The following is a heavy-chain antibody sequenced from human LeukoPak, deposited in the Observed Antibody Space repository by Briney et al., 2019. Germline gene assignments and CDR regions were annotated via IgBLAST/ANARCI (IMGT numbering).Heavy chain of an antibody. CDR2: MYSSGST. Sequence: SETLSLTCTVSGGSISITSYYWGWIRQPPGTGLEWIGSMYSSGSTYYNPSLKSRVTISVDTSKNQFSLKLSSVTAADTAVYYCARGDGGSITGTTWVPFDYWGQGTLVTVSS. CDR1: GGSISITSYY. D-gene: IGHD1-20*01. CDR3: ARGDGGSITGTTWVPFDY. J-gene: IGHJ4*02. V-gene: IGHV4-39*07.